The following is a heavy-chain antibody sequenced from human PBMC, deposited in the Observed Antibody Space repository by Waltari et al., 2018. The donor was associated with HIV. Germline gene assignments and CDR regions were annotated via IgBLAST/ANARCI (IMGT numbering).Heavy chain of an antibody. Sequence: QVQLAQSGAEVTKHGASVKVYCKAAGYTFTRHGLSWVRKAPGQGLEWMVWIMTYNGNTHYAQKLQGRVTMTTDTSTSTAYMELRSLRSDDTAVYYCARGIPSSSGWSVSDYWGQGTLVTVSS. CDR1: GYTFTRHG. D-gene: IGHD6-19*01. V-gene: IGHV1-18*04. J-gene: IGHJ4*02. CDR2: IMTYNGNT. CDR3: ARGIPSSSGWSVSDY.